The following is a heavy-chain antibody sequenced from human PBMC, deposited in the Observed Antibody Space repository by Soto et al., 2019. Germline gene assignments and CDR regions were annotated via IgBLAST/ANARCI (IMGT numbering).Heavy chain of an antibody. V-gene: IGHV3-30*18. CDR1: GFTFSSYG. CDR2: ISYDGSNK. CDR3: AKGAQWAFDS. J-gene: IGHJ3*02. D-gene: IGHD2-8*01. Sequence: QVQLVESGGGVVQPGRSLRLSCAASGFTFSSYGMHWVRQAPGKGLEWVAVISYDGSNKYYADSVKGRFTISRDNSKYTLYLQMNSLSAEDTAVYYCAKGAQWAFDSWGQGTMVTVSS.